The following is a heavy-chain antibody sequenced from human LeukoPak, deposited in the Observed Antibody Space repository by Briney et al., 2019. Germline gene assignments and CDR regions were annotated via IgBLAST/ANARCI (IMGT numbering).Heavy chain of an antibody. CDR2: IYYSGST. CDR1: GGSISSYY. Sequence: PSETLSLTCTVSGGSISSYYWSWIRQPPGKGLEWIGYIYYSGSTNYNPSLKSRVTISLDTSKNQFSLKLTSVTAADTAVYYCARAYSSSWPDYWGQGTLVTVSS. CDR3: ARAYSSSWPDY. D-gene: IGHD6-13*01. J-gene: IGHJ4*02. V-gene: IGHV4-59*01.